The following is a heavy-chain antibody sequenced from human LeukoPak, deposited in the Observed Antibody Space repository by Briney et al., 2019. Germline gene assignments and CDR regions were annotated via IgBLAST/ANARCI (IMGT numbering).Heavy chain of an antibody. Sequence: GGSLRLSCAASGFTFSSYAMSWVRQAPGKGLEWVSAISGSGGSTYYADSVKGRFTISRDNSKNTLYLQMNSLRAEDTAVYYCAKDSYSGSYGPNAFDIWGQGTMVTVSS. D-gene: IGHD1-26*01. V-gene: IGHV3-23*01. J-gene: IGHJ3*02. CDR1: GFTFSSYA. CDR2: ISGSGGST. CDR3: AKDSYSGSYGPNAFDI.